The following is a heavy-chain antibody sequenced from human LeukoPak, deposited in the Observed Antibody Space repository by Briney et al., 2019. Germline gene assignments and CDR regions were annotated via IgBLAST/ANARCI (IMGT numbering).Heavy chain of an antibody. Sequence: PGGSLRLSCEASGFTFSGYTMNWVRQAPGKGLEWVSSITSSSSYMYYADSVKGRFTISRDNAKNSLYLQMNSLGAEDTAVYYCARGYDSSTWYRFDPWGQGTLVTVSS. CDR3: ARGYDSSTWYRFDP. CDR1: GFTFSGYT. D-gene: IGHD6-13*01. V-gene: IGHV3-21*01. CDR2: ITSSSSYM. J-gene: IGHJ5*02.